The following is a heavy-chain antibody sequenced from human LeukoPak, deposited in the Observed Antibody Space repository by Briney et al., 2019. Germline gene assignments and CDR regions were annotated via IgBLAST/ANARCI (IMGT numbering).Heavy chain of an antibody. J-gene: IGHJ4*02. CDR1: GGSISSYY. V-gene: IGHV4-4*07. CDR3: ARDSISGDGYNHNFDY. D-gene: IGHD5-24*01. Sequence: PSETLSLTCTVSGGSISSYYCSWIRQPAGKGLDWIGRIHTSGSTNYNPSPKSRVTMSVDTSKNQFSLKLSSVTAADTAVYYCARDSISGDGYNHNFDYWGQGTLVTVSS. CDR2: IHTSGST.